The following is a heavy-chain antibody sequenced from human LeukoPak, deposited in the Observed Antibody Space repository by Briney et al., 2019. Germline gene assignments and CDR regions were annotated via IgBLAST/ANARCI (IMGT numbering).Heavy chain of an antibody. CDR2: IDTKNGKR. V-gene: IGHV1-8*01. D-gene: IGHD2-15*01. Sequence: ASVQVSCKASGYTYINNDINWVRQAPGQGLEWMAWIDTKNGKRDNAQNFQGRVTMTTDTSISTAYMELSSLRYEDTAVYYCARSHTRKGFCGGGRCYPAVWWFDPWGQGTLVTV. J-gene: IGHJ5*02. CDR1: GYTYINND. CDR3: ARSHTRKGFCGGGRCYPAVWWFDP.